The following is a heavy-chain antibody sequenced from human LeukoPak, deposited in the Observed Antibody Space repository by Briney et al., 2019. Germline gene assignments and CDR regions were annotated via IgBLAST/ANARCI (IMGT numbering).Heavy chain of an antibody. CDR1: GGSISSHY. Sequence: SETLSLTCTVSGGSISSHYWSWIRQPPGKGLEWIGYIYYSGSTNYNPSLKSRVTISVDTSKNQFSLKLSSVTAADTAVYYCARDLVGAETGFDPWGQGTLVTVSS. D-gene: IGHD2-15*01. CDR3: ARDLVGAETGFDP. V-gene: IGHV4-59*11. CDR2: IYYSGST. J-gene: IGHJ5*02.